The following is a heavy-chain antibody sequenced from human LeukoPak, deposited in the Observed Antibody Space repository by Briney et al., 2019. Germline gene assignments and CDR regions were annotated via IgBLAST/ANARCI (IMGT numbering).Heavy chain of an antibody. CDR1: GGSISSSNW. J-gene: IGHJ4*02. D-gene: IGHD3-10*01. Sequence: SETLSLTCAVSGGSISSSNWWSWVRQPPGKGLEWIGEIYHSGSTNYNPSLKSRVTISVDTSKNQFSLKLSSVTAADTAVYYCARGLDGSGSYSDYWGQGTLVTVSS. CDR3: ARGLDGSGSYSDY. V-gene: IGHV4-4*02. CDR2: IYHSGST.